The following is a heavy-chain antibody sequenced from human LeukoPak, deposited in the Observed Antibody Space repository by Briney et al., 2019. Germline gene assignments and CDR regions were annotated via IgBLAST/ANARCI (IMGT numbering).Heavy chain of an antibody. Sequence: GGSLRLSCAASGFTFSSYAMSWVRQAPGKGLEWVSAISGSGGSTYYADSVKGRFTISRDNSKNTLYLQMNRRRAEDTAVYYCAKGSGSGSYYILHDAFDIWGQGTMVTVSS. CDR3: AKGSGSGSYYILHDAFDI. CDR2: ISGSGGST. D-gene: IGHD3-10*01. CDR1: GFTFSSYA. V-gene: IGHV3-23*01. J-gene: IGHJ3*02.